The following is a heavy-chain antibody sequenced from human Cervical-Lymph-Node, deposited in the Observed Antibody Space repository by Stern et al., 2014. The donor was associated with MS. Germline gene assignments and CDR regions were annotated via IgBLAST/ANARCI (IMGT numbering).Heavy chain of an antibody. CDR3: ARSYNWSPFDP. D-gene: IGHD1-1*01. J-gene: IGHJ5*02. CDR2: IDWDNTE. V-gene: IGHV2-70*04. CDR1: GVSLSTSGMR. Sequence: ESGPAVVKPTQTLTLTCTFSGVSLSTSGMRVSWIRQPPGKALEWLARIDWDNTECYSPSLKARLTISKDTSRNQVVLVMTTMDPTDTATYFCARSYNWSPFDPWGQGTLVTVSS.